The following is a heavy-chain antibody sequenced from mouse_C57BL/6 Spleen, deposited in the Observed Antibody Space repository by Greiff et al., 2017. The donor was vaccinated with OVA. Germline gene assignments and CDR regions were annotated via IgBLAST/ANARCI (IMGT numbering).Heavy chain of an antibody. CDR2: ISYSGST. CDR1: GYSITSGYD. D-gene: IGHD2-2*01. V-gene: IGHV3-1*01. J-gene: IGHJ1*03. Sequence: VQLQESGPGMVKPSQSLSLTCTVTGYSITSGYDWHWIRHFPGNKLEWMGYISYSGSTNYNPSLKSRISITHDTSTNHFFLKLNSETSEDTATYYCARRWNGYYGYFGVWGTGTTVTVSS. CDR3: ARRWNGYYGYFGV.